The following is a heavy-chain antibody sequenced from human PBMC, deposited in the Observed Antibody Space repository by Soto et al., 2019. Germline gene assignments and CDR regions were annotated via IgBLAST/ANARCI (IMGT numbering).Heavy chain of an antibody. CDR1: GGSISSGDYY. J-gene: IGHJ4*02. D-gene: IGHD2-21*02. Sequence: QVQLQESGPGLVKPSQTLSLTCTVSGGSISSGDYYWSWIRQPPGKGLEWIGYIYYSGSTYYNPSLKSRVTISVETSKNQFSLKLSSVTAADTAVYYCARTHIVVVTAIAYYFDYWGQGTLVTVSS. V-gene: IGHV4-30-4*01. CDR2: IYYSGST. CDR3: ARTHIVVVTAIAYYFDY.